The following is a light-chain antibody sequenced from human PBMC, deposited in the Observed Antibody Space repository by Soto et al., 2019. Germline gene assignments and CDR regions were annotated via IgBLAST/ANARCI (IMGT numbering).Light chain of an antibody. CDR3: HQYDSLLYT. J-gene: IGKJ2*01. Sequence: DIQMTQSPSSLSASVGDRVTLTCQASQDIRYFLNWYQQKPGKAPKLLIYDASNLEIGVPSRFSGGGSGTEFTFTNTSLQPEVVATYYCHQYDSLLYTFGQGTKVEI. CDR2: DAS. CDR1: QDIRYF. V-gene: IGKV1-33*01.